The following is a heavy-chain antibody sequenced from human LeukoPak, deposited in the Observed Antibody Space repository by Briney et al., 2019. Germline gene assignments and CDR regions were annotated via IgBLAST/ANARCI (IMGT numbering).Heavy chain of an antibody. V-gene: IGHV5-51*01. CDR2: IYPGDSDT. Sequence: GESLKISCKGSGYSFTSYWIGWVRQMPGKGLEWMGIIYPGDSDTRYSPSFQGQVTISADKSISTAYLQWSSLKASDTAMYYCARHNDCGDYGAYYYGMDVWGQGTTVTVSS. J-gene: IGHJ6*02. CDR1: GYSFTSYW. D-gene: IGHD4-17*01. CDR3: ARHNDCGDYGAYYYGMDV.